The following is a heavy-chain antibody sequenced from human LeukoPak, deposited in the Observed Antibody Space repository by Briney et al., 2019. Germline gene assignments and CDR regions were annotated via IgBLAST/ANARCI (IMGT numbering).Heavy chain of an antibody. CDR2: INPNTGGT. CDR3: AKVPPSITAAGNWLDP. J-gene: IGHJ5*02. D-gene: IGHD6-13*01. Sequence: ASVKVSCKASGYTFTGYYIHWVRQAPGQGLEWMGRINPNTGGTNYAQKFQGRVTMTRDTSITTAYMELSRLTSDDTAIYHCAKVPPSITAAGNWLDPWGQGALVTVSS. CDR1: GYTFTGYY. V-gene: IGHV1-2*06.